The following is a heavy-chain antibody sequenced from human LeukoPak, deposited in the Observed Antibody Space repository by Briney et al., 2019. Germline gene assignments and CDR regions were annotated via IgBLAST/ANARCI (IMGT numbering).Heavy chain of an antibody. CDR2: ISAYNGNT. CDR1: GYTFTSYG. V-gene: IGHV1-18*01. J-gene: IGHJ6*03. D-gene: IGHD3-10*01. Sequence: ASVKVSCKASGYTFTSYGISWVRQAPGQGLEWMGWISAYNGNTNYAQKLQGRVTMTTDTSTSTAYMELRSLRSDDTAVYYCAREGDYYGSGSYPNYYYYYMDVWGKGTTVTVSS. CDR3: AREGDYYGSGSYPNYYYYYMDV.